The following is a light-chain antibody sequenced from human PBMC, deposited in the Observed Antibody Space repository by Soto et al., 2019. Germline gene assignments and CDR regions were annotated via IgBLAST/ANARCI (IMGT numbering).Light chain of an antibody. Sequence: SYELTQPPSVSVAPGQTARITCGGNRTGSKSVQWYEQKAGQAPVLVDYDDSDRPSGIPGRFSGSKSGNTATLTISDVGAGDDADYYCQVWDSSRDHYVFGPGTKLTVL. V-gene: IGLV3-21*02. J-gene: IGLJ1*01. CDR1: RTGSKS. CDR3: QVWDSSRDHYV. CDR2: DDS.